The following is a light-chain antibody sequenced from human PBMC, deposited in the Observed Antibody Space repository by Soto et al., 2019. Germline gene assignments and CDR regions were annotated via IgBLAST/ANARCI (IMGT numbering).Light chain of an antibody. CDR3: QQSYSAPYT. CDR2: GTS. V-gene: IGKV1-39*01. J-gene: IGKJ2*01. Sequence: DIQMTQSPSSLSASVGDRVTITCRASQSISNYLNWYQQKPGKAPNLLIYGTSSLQSGVPSRFSGSESGTDFTLTISTLQPEDFATYYCQQSYSAPYTFGQGTKVDIK. CDR1: QSISNY.